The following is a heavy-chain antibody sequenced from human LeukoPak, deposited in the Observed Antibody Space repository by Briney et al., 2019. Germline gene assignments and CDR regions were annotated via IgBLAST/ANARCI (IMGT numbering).Heavy chain of an antibody. CDR1: GGSISSYY. Sequence: SETLSLTCTVSGGSISSYYWSWIRQPAGKGLEWIGRIYTSGSTNYNPSLKSRVTMSVDTSKNQFSLKLSSVTAADTAVYYCASYSSSSVWGYFDYWGQGTLVTVSS. CDR3: ASYSSSSVWGYFDY. V-gene: IGHV4-4*07. D-gene: IGHD6-6*01. CDR2: IYTSGST. J-gene: IGHJ4*02.